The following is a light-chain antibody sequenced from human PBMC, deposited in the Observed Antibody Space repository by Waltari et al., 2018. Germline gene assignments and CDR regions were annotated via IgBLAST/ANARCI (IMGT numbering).Light chain of an antibody. Sequence: DIQMTQSPSSLSASVGDRDAIACRASQTNTNNLNWYQQKPGKAPKLLIYAASSLQRGVPSRFSGSGSGTHFTLTISSLQPEDFATYYCQQSYTTPWTFGQGTTVEIK. V-gene: IGKV1-39*01. CDR3: QQSYTTPWT. J-gene: IGKJ1*01. CDR1: QTNTNN. CDR2: AAS.